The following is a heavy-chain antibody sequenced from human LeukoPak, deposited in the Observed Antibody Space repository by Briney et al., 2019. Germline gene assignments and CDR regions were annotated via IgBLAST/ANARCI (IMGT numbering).Heavy chain of an antibody. CDR1: GFTFSSYE. CDR3: ARIGGSSGSSGFDY. D-gene: IGHD3-10*01. V-gene: IGHV3-48*03. CDR2: ISSSGSTI. J-gene: IGHJ4*02. Sequence: PGGSLRLSCAAPGFTFSSYEMNWVRQAPGKGLEWVSYISSSGSTIYYADSVKGRFTISRDNAKNSLYLQMNSLRAEDTAVYYCARIGGSSGSSGFDYWGQGTLVTVSS.